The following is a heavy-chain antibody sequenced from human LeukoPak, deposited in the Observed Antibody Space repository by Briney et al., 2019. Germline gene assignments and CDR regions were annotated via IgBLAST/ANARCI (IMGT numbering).Heavy chain of an antibody. V-gene: IGHV5-51*01. D-gene: IGHD2-15*01. CDR2: IYPGDSDT. CDR3: VRQVGSAAQAFHDF. CDR1: GYSFTTYW. J-gene: IGHJ4*02. Sequence: KPGESLKISCKGSGYSFTTYWIGWVRQTPGKGLEWMGIIYPGDSDTTYSQSFQGQVSISADESVSTAYLQWSSLKASDTAMYYCVRQVGSAAQAFHDFWGQGTRVTVSS.